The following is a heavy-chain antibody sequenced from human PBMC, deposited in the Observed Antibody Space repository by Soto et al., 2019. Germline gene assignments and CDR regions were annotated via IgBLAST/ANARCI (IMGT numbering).Heavy chain of an antibody. CDR2: IYYSGTT. J-gene: IGHJ2*01. CDR1: GGSISSSSYY. V-gene: IGHV4-39*01. CDR3: ATQPPPRTVRSYWYFDL. Sequence: PSETLSLTCTVSGGSISSSSYYWGWIRQPPGKGLEWIGSIYYSGTTYYNPSLKSRVTISVDTSKNQFSLKLGSVTAADTAVYYCATQPPPRTVRSYWYFDLWGRGTLVTVSS. D-gene: IGHD4-17*01.